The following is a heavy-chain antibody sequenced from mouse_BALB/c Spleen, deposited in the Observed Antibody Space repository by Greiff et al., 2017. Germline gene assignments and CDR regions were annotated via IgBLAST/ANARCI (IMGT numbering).Heavy chain of an antibody. CDR1: GYTFTSYW. J-gene: IGHJ3*01. V-gene: IGHV1S81*02. D-gene: IGHD1-1*01. CDR2: INPSNGRT. CDR3: ARGDYYGSSPFAY. Sequence: VQLQQSGAELVKPGASVKLSCKASGYTFTSYWMHWVKQRPGQGLEWIGEINPSNGRTNYNEKFKSKATLTVDKSSSTAYMQLSSLTSEDSAVYYCARGDYYGSSPFAYWGQGTLVTVSA.